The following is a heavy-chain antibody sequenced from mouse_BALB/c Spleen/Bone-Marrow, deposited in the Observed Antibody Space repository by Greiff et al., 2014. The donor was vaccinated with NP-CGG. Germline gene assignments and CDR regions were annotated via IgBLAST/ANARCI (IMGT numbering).Heavy chain of an antibody. Sequence: EVQGVESGAELVKPGASVKLSCTASGFNIKDTYMHWVKQRPEQGLEWIGRIDPANGNTKYDPKFQGKATITADTSSNTAYLQLSSLTSEDTAVYYCSRVVPYDYFDYWGQGTTLTVSS. D-gene: IGHD2-3*01. CDR3: SRVVPYDYFDY. J-gene: IGHJ2*01. CDR1: GFNIKDTY. V-gene: IGHV14-3*02. CDR2: IDPANGNT.